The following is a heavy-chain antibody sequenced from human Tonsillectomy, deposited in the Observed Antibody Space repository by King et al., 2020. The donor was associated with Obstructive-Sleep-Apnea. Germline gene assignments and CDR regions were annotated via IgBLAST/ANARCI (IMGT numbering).Heavy chain of an antibody. CDR3: AGGNVLLWFGGLDY. CDR1: GYTFTSYA. J-gene: IGHJ4*02. V-gene: IGHV7-4-1*02. D-gene: IGHD3-10*01. Sequence: VQLVESGSELKKPGASVKVSCKASGYTFTSYAMNWVRQAPGQGLEWMGWINTNTGNPTYAQGFTGRLFFSLDTSVSTAYLQLSSLKAEDTAVYYCAGGNVLLWFGGLDYWGQGTLVTVSS. CDR2: INTNTGNP.